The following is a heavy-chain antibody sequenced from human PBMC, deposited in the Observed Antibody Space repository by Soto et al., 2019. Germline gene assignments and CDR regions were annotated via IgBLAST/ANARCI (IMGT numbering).Heavy chain of an antibody. CDR1: GGSISSGGYY. D-gene: IGHD6-13*01. CDR3: ARGGIAAAAPPDY. CDR2: IYYSGST. V-gene: IGHV4-31*01. J-gene: IGHJ4*02. Sequence: QVQLQESGPGLVKPSQTLSLTCTVSGGSISSGGYYWSWIRQHPGKGLEWIGYIYYSGSTYCNPSHKSPVTISVDTSKNQFFLKLSSVTAADTAVYYCARGGIAAAAPPDYWGQGTLVTVSS.